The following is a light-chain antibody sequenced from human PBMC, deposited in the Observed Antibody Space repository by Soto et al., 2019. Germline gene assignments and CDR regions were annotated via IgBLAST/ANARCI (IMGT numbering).Light chain of an antibody. Sequence: QSALTQPASVSGSPGQSINISCTGTSRNIGSYNLVSWYQQHPGKAPKFMIYEGTKRPSGVSNRFSGSKSGNTASLTISGLQAEDEADYYCCSYAGSSTWVFGGGTQLTVL. CDR1: SRNIGSYNL. J-gene: IGLJ3*02. V-gene: IGLV2-23*01. CDR2: EGT. CDR3: CSYAGSSTWV.